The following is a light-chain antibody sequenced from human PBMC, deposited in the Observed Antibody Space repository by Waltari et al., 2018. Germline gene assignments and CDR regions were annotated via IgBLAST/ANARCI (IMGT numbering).Light chain of an antibody. J-gene: IGLJ2*01. Sequence: QSALTQPASVSGSPGQSITISCTGTSSDVGGFNYVSWFQQHPGKAPKLIIFDVTNRPSGVSNRFSGSKSGHTASLTISGLQADDKAHYFCNSYSDSNSLVVFGGGTRLTVL. CDR1: SSDVGGFNY. CDR2: DVT. CDR3: NSYSDSNSLVV. V-gene: IGLV2-14*03.